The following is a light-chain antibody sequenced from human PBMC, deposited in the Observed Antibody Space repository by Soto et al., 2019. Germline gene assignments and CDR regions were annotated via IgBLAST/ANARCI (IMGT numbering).Light chain of an antibody. CDR3: SSFTTSTAYV. Sequence: QSALTQPASVSGSPGQSITISCTGTSSDVGAYDYVSWYQQHPGEVPKLMIFDVSDRPSGGSNRFSGSKSGNTASLTISGLQAEDEADYYCSSFTTSTAYVFGTGTKLTVL. CDR2: DVS. V-gene: IGLV2-14*03. J-gene: IGLJ1*01. CDR1: SSDVGAYDY.